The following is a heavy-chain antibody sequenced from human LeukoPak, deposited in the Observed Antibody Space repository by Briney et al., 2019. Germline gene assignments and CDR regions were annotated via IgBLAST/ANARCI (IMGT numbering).Heavy chain of an antibody. Sequence: PSETLSLTCTVXGGXIXSYYWSWIRQPAGKGLEWIGRIYTSGSTNYNPSLKGRVTMSVDTSKNQFSLKLSSVAAADTAVYYCARATTVTMDVWGKGTTVTVSS. D-gene: IGHD4-11*01. CDR1: GGXIXSYY. V-gene: IGHV4-4*07. J-gene: IGHJ6*04. CDR2: IYTSGST. CDR3: ARATTVTMDV.